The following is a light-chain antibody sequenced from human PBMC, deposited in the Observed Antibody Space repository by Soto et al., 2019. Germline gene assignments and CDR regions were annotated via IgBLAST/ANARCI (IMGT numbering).Light chain of an antibody. J-gene: IGKJ1*01. CDR3: QEYNSALWT. CDR2: AAS. V-gene: IGKV1-27*01. CDR1: RAINNY. Sequence: DIQMIQSPSSLSASVGDRVTITCRASRAINNYLAWYQQKPGKVPKLLIYAASTLQSGIPSRFSGSGSGTDFTLTISSLQPEDGAIYYCQEYNSALWTFVQGTKVEIK.